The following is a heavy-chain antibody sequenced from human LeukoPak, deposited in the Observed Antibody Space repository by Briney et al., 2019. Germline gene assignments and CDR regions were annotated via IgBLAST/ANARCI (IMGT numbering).Heavy chain of an antibody. CDR3: AKDLKWELLGYFDY. D-gene: IGHD1-26*01. J-gene: IGHJ4*02. V-gene: IGHV3-30*02. CDR2: IRYDGNDK. Sequence: GGSLRLSCAASGFTFSSYGMHWVRQAPGKGLEWVAFIRYDGNDKYYADSVKGRFTISRDNSKNTLYLQMNSLRAEDTAVYYCAKDLKWELLGYFDYWGQGTLVTVSS. CDR1: GFTFSSYG.